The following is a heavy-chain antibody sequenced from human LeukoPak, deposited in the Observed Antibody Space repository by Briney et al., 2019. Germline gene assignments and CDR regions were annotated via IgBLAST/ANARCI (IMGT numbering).Heavy chain of an antibody. CDR3: AKRGNAISFFDP. Sequence: PGGSLRLSRAASGFTLSNYGMYWVRQAPGKGLEWVSGLSGSGDITYYTDSVKGRFTISRDNSKNTLYLEMNNLRAEDTALYYCAKRGNAISFFDPWGQGTLVTVSS. CDR1: GFTLSNYG. CDR2: LSGSGDIT. D-gene: IGHD2/OR15-2a*01. V-gene: IGHV3-23*01. J-gene: IGHJ5*02.